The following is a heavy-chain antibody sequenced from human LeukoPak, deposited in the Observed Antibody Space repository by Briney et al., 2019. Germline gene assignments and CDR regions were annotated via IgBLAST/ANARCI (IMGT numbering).Heavy chain of an antibody. CDR1: GFTFSSYA. Sequence: PGGSLRLSCAASGFTFSSYAMSWVRQAPGKGLEWVSGISGSGGSTYYADSVKGRFTISRDNSKNTLDLQMNSLRAEDTAVYYCAKDRIAAAGTIPYFDYWGQGTLVTVSS. CDR2: ISGSGGST. V-gene: IGHV3-23*01. D-gene: IGHD6-13*01. CDR3: AKDRIAAAGTIPYFDY. J-gene: IGHJ4*02.